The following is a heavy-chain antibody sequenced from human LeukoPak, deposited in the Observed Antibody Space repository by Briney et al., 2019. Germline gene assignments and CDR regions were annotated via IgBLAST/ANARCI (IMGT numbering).Heavy chain of an antibody. Sequence: ASVKVSCKASGYTFTSYAISWVRQAPGQGLEWMGWNSAYNGNTNYAQKLQGRVTMTTDTSTSTAYVELRSLRSDDTAVYYCARVGRAVAGAWYNWFDPWGQGTLVTVSS. J-gene: IGHJ5*02. CDR1: GYTFTSYA. CDR3: ARVGRAVAGAWYNWFDP. V-gene: IGHV1-18*01. CDR2: NSAYNGNT. D-gene: IGHD6-19*01.